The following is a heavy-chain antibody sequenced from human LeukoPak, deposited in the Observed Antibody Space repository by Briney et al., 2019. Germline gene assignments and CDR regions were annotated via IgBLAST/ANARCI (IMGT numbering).Heavy chain of an antibody. CDR3: ARGRATGRSGGDY. Sequence: PGGSLRLSCAVSGFTFRTYWMHWVRQVPGEGLVWVSRINEDGSITNYADSVKGRFSISRDNAENSLYLQMNSLRDEDTAVYYCARGRATGRSGGDYWGQGTLVTVSS. J-gene: IGHJ4*02. CDR2: INEDGSIT. V-gene: IGHV3-74*01. D-gene: IGHD3-9*01. CDR1: GFTFRTYW.